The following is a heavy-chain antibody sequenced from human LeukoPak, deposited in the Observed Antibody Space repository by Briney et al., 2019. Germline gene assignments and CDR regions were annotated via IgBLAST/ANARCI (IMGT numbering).Heavy chain of an antibody. CDR3: ASADSNSGYDPFDY. Sequence: GESLKISCKGSGYSFTSYWIGWVRQMPGKGLEWMGIIYPGDSDTRYSPSFQGQVTISADKSISTAYLLRSILKASDTAMYYCASADSNSGYDPFDYWGQGTLVTVSS. V-gene: IGHV5-51*01. CDR1: GYSFTSYW. CDR2: IYPGDSDT. J-gene: IGHJ4*02. D-gene: IGHD5-12*01.